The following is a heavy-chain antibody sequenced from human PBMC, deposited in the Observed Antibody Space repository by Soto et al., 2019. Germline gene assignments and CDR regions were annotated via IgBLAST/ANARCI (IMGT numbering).Heavy chain of an antibody. Sequence: EVQLLESWGGLVQPGGSLRLSCAASGFTFSSYAMSWVRQAPGKGLEWVSAISGSGGSTYYADSVKGRFTISRDNSKNTLYLQMNSQRAEDTAVYYCAKDPLCSGYCSGDYGGQGNLVTVSS. CDR1: GFTFSSYA. CDR3: AKDPLCSGYCSGDY. CDR2: ISGSGGST. J-gene: IGHJ4*02. D-gene: IGHD2-15*01. V-gene: IGHV3-23*01.